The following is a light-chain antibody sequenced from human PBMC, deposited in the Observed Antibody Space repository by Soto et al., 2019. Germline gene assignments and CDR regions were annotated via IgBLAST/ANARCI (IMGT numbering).Light chain of an antibody. CDR3: SSYAGSNNFP. J-gene: IGLJ1*01. Sequence: QSALTQPPSASGSPGQSVTISCTGTSSDVGGYNYVSWYQQHPDKAPKLMIYEVSKRPSGVPDRFSGSKSGNTASLTVSGLQAEDEADYYCSSYAGSNNFPFGTGTKLTVL. V-gene: IGLV2-8*01. CDR2: EVS. CDR1: SSDVGGYNY.